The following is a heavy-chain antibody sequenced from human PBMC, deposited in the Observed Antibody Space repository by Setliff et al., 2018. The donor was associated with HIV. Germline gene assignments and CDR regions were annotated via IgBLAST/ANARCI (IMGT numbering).Heavy chain of an antibody. D-gene: IGHD3-16*02. V-gene: IGHV4-39*01. CDR1: GGSISSSSYY. CDR2: IYYSGST. Sequence: SETLSLTCTVSGGSISSSSYYWGWIRQPPGKGLEWIGSIYYSGSTYYNPSLKSRVTISVDTSKNQFSLKLSSVTAADTAVYYCASLITFGGVIANYYFDYWGQGTLVTSPQ. J-gene: IGHJ4*02. CDR3: ASLITFGGVIANYYFDY.